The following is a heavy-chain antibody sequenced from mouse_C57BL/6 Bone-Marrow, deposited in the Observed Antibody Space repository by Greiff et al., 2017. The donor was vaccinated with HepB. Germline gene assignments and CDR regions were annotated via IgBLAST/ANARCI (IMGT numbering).Heavy chain of an antibody. CDR1: GYTFTDHT. D-gene: IGHD2-2*01. V-gene: IGHV1-78*01. CDR3: AIKGFYYGYTTWYFDV. CDR2: IYPRDGST. J-gene: IGHJ1*03. Sequence: VQLQQSDAELVKPGASVKISCKVSGYTFTDHTIHWMKQRPEQGLEWIGYIYPRDGSTKYNEKFKGKATLTADKSSSTAYMQLNSLTSEDSAVYFCAIKGFYYGYTTWYFDVWGTGTTVTVSS.